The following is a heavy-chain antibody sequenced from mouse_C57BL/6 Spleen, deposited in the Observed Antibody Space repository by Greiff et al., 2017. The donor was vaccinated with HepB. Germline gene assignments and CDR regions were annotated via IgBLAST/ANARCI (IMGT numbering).Heavy chain of an antibody. D-gene: IGHD2-1*01. CDR3: TTDGNYLYYAMDY. CDR1: GFNIKDYY. Sequence: EVQLQQSGAELVRPGASVKLSCTASGFNIKDYYMHWVKQRPEQGLEWIGRIDPEDGDTEYAPKFQGKATMTADTSSNTAYLQLSSLTHEDTAVYYCTTDGNYLYYAMDYWGQGTSVTVSS. V-gene: IGHV14-1*01. CDR2: IDPEDGDT. J-gene: IGHJ4*01.